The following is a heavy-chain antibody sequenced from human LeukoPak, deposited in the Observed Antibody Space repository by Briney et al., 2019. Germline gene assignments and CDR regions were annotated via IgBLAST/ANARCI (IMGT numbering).Heavy chain of an antibody. CDR1: GGSVSSSSYY. Sequence: SETLSLTCTVSGGSVSSSSYYWSWIRQPPGKGLEWIGYIYYSGSTNYNPSLKSRVTISVDTSKNQFSLKLSSVTAADTAVYYCARRVHSSGWYGGHFDYWGQGTLVTVSS. CDR2: IYYSGST. J-gene: IGHJ4*02. D-gene: IGHD6-19*01. V-gene: IGHV4-61*01. CDR3: ARRVHSSGWYGGHFDY.